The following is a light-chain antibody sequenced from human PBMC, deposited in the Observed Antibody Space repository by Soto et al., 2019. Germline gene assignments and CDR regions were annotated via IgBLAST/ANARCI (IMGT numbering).Light chain of an antibody. J-gene: IGKJ4*01. V-gene: IGKV3-20*01. CDR3: QQYGTSPLT. CDR1: QSVNSSH. Sequence: EIVLTQFPGTLSSSPGERATLSCRASQSVNSSHLAWYQQKPGQAPRLLIYVTSRRAAVTPDRFSGSGSGTDFTLTISRLQPEDVAVYYGQQYGTSPLTFGGGTKVEI. CDR2: VTS.